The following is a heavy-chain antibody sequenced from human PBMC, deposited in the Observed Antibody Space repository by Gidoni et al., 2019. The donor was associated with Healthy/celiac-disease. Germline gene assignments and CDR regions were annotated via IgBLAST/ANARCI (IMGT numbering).Heavy chain of an antibody. CDR1: GGSISSGGYS. J-gene: IGHJ3*02. V-gene: IGHV4-30-2*01. Sequence: QLQLQESGSGLVQPSQTLSLTCAVSGGSISSGGYSWSWIRQPPGKGLEWIGYIYHSGSTYYNPSLKSRVTISVDRSKNQFSLKLSSVTAADTAVYYCARGAYSSSSRDAFDIWGQGTMVTVSS. D-gene: IGHD6-6*01. CDR2: IYHSGST. CDR3: ARGAYSSSSRDAFDI.